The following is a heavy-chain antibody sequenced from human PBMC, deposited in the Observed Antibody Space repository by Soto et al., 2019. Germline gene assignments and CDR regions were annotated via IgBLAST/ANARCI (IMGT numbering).Heavy chain of an antibody. CDR2: TRNKANSYTT. Sequence: GGSLRLSCAASGFTFSDHYMDWVRQAPGKGLEWVGRTRNKANSYTTEYAASVKGRFTISRDDSKNSLYLQMNSLKTEDTAVYYCARVSTSDYYDSSGYYYEYFDYWGQGTLVTVSS. V-gene: IGHV3-72*01. CDR3: ARVSTSDYYDSSGYYYEYFDY. D-gene: IGHD3-22*01. CDR1: GFTFSDHY. J-gene: IGHJ4*02.